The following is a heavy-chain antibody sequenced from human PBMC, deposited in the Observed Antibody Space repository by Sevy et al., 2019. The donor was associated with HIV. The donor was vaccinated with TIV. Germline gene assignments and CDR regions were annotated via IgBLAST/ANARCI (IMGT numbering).Heavy chain of an antibody. CDR1: GGSISSYY. CDR3: ASENYDFWSGYYSRSFAFDI. D-gene: IGHD3-3*01. CDR2: IYYSGST. Sequence: SETLSLTCTVSGGSISSYYWSWIRQPPGKGLEWIGYIYYSGSTNYNPSLKSRFTISVNTSKNQFSLKLSSVTAADTAVYYCASENYDFWSGYYSRSFAFDIWGQGTMVTVSS. V-gene: IGHV4-59*01. J-gene: IGHJ3*02.